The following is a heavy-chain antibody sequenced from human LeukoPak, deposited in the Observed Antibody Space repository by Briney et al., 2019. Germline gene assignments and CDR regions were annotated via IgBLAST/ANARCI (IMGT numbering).Heavy chain of an antibody. CDR1: GFTFSSYG. CDR2: ISHDGSNK. J-gene: IGHJ4*02. D-gene: IGHD1-7*01. Sequence: RGSLRLSCAASGFTFSSYGMHWVRQAPGKGLEWVAAISHDGSNKHYADSVKGRFTISRDNSKSTLYLQMSSLRVEDTALYLCAETGPTDYWGQGTLVTVSS. CDR3: AETGPTDY. V-gene: IGHV3-30*18.